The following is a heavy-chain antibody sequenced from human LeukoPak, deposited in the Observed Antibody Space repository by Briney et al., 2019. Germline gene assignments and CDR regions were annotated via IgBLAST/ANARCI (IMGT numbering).Heavy chain of an antibody. D-gene: IGHD3-16*02. Sequence: TSETLSLTCTVSGGSISSYYWSWIRQPPGKGLEWIGYIYYSGSTNYNPSLKSRVTISVDTSKNQFSLKLSSVTAADTAVYYCARSNYDYVWGSYRTDAFDIWGQGTMVTVSS. CDR3: ARSNYDYVWGSYRTDAFDI. CDR2: IYYSGST. CDR1: GGSISSYY. J-gene: IGHJ3*02. V-gene: IGHV4-59*01.